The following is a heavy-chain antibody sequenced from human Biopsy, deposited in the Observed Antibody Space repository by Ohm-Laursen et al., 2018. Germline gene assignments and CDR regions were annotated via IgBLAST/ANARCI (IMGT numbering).Heavy chain of an antibody. CDR2: IYFTGRT. CDR1: GGPIDSFY. D-gene: IGHD5-24*01. CDR3: ASAGYNPDWNFDL. J-gene: IGHJ2*01. V-gene: IGHV4-59*12. Sequence: SETLSLTWTVSGGPIDSFYWSWIRQPQGQALEWNGYIYFTGRTSYNPSLKSRVTMSVNTSKKQFSLRRSFVTAADAAVYYCASAGYNPDWNFDLWGRGTRVTVSS.